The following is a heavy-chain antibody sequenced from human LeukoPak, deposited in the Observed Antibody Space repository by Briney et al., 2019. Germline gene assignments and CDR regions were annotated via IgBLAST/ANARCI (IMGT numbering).Heavy chain of an antibody. V-gene: IGHV3-7*01. Sequence: PGGSLRLSCAASGFTFSSYWMSWVRQAPGKGLEWVANIKQDGSEKYYVDSVKGRFTISRDNAKNSLYLQMNSLRAEDTAVYYCARGDDFWSGANDYWGQGTLVTVSS. CDR1: GFTFSSYW. CDR2: IKQDGSEK. D-gene: IGHD3-3*01. J-gene: IGHJ4*02. CDR3: ARGDDFWSGANDY.